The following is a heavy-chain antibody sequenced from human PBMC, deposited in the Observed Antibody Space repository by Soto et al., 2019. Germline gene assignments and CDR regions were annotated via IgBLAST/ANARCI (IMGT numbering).Heavy chain of an antibody. Sequence: GASVKVSCKASGYSLTAYFLHWVRQAPGQGLEWMGWVNPNNGDTTYAQKFQDRVTMTRDTSISTAYMELTSLRSDDTAVYYCARPTAAGDLVYWGQGTPVTVSS. V-gene: IGHV1-2*02. D-gene: IGHD6-13*01. CDR3: ARPTAAGDLVY. CDR2: VNPNNGDT. CDR1: GYSLTAYF. J-gene: IGHJ4*02.